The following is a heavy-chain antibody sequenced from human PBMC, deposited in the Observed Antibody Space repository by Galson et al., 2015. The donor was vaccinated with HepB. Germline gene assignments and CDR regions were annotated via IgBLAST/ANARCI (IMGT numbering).Heavy chain of an antibody. CDR1: GFTFRSYA. Sequence: SLRLSCATSGFTFRSYAMHWVRQAPGKGLEWVSYISSGSSTIYYADFVKGRFTISRDNAKNSLYLQMNSLRAEDTAKYYCTRSGTSSRGAFDIWGQGTIVTVSS. J-gene: IGHJ3*02. V-gene: IGHV3-48*01. CDR2: ISSGSSTI. CDR3: TRSGTSSRGAFDI. D-gene: IGHD1-14*01.